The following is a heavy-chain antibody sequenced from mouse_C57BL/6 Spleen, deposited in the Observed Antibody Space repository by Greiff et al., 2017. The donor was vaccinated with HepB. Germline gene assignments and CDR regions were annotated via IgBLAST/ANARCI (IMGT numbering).Heavy chain of an antibody. Sequence: VQLQESGPGLVKPSQSLSLTCSVTGYSITSGYYWNWFRQFPGNKLEWMGYISYDGSNNYNPSPKNRISITRDTSKNQFFLKLNSVTTEDTATYYCARVTTVVAGYFDYWGQGTTLTVSS. CDR3: ARVTTVVAGYFDY. V-gene: IGHV3-6*01. D-gene: IGHD1-1*01. CDR2: ISYDGSN. J-gene: IGHJ2*01. CDR1: GYSITSGYY.